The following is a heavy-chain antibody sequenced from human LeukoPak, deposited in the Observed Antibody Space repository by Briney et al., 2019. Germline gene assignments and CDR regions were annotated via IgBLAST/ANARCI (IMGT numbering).Heavy chain of an antibody. CDR2: ISGSGGST. CDR1: GFTFSSYV. Sequence: GGSLRLSCAASGFTFSSYVMSWVRQAPGKGLEWVSAISGSGGSTYYADSVKGRFTISRDNSKNNLYLVLNNLRAEDTALYYCAKAFGTNGYYQLPIDFWGQGTLVTVSA. V-gene: IGHV3-23*01. D-gene: IGHD3-22*01. CDR3: AKAFGTNGYYQLPIDF. J-gene: IGHJ4*02.